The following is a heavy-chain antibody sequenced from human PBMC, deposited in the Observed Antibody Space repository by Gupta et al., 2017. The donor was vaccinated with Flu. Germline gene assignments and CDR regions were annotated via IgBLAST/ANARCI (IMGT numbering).Heavy chain of an antibody. J-gene: IGHJ4*02. CDR1: GGSISSSSYY. V-gene: IGHV4-39*01. D-gene: IGHD2-15*01. CDR3: ARHQVVTVVARVIFDY. CDR2: IYYSGST. Sequence: QLQLQESGPGLVKPSETLSLTCTVSGGSISSSSYYWGWIRQPPGKGLEWIGSIYYSGSTYYNPSLKSRVTISVDTSKNQFSLKLSSVTAADTAVYYCARHQVVTVVARVIFDYWGQGTLVTVSS.